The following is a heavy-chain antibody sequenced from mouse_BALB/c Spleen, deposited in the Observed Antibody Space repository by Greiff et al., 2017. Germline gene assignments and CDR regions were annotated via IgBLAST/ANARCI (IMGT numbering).Heavy chain of an antibody. Sequence: EVQLQQSGAELVRSGASVKLSCTASGFNIKDYYMHWVKQRPEQGLEWIGWIDPENGDTEYAPKFQGKATMTADTSSNTAYLQLSSLTSEDTAVYYCNARVLRPYAMDYWGQGTSVTVSS. V-gene: IGHV14-4*02. CDR1: GFNIKDYY. D-gene: IGHD1-2*01. CDR2: IDPENGDT. CDR3: NARVLRPYAMDY. J-gene: IGHJ4*01.